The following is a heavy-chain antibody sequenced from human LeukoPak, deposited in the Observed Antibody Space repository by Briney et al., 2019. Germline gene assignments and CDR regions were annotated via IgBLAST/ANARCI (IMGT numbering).Heavy chain of an antibody. CDR3: ARGDGYSTLPVAFDI. CDR2: INTNTGNP. D-gene: IGHD5-24*01. V-gene: IGHV7-4-1*02. J-gene: IGHJ3*02. Sequence: GASVKVSCRASGYTFTSYALNWVRQAPGQGLEWMGWINTNTGNPTYAQGFTGRFVFSLDTSVSTAYLQISSLKAEDTAVYYCARGDGYSTLPVAFDIWGQGTMVTVSS. CDR1: GYTFTSYA.